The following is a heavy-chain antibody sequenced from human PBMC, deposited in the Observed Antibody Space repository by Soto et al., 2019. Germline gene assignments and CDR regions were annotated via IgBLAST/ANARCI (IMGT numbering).Heavy chain of an antibody. CDR1: GFTFSSYS. Sequence: PGGSLRLSCAASGFTFSSYSMNWVRQAPGKGLEWVSSISSSSSYIYYADSVKGRFTISRDNAKNSLYLQMNSLRAEDTAVYYCARDKRCSSTSCYHAFDSWGQGTRVTVSS. D-gene: IGHD2-2*01. CDR3: ARDKRCSSTSCYHAFDS. CDR2: ISSSSSYI. J-gene: IGHJ3*02. V-gene: IGHV3-21*01.